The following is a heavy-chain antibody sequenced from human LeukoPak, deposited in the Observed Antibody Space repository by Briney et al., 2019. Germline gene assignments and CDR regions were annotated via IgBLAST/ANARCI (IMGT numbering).Heavy chain of an antibody. J-gene: IGHJ4*02. CDR3: AREPTAMIL. Sequence: GGSLRLSCAASGFTFSIYSMNWVRQTPGKGLEWVSSISSSSTYIYYADSVKGRFTIPRGNAKNSLYLQMNSLRAEDTAVYYCAREPTAMILWGQGTLVTVSS. D-gene: IGHD5-18*01. V-gene: IGHV3-21*01. CDR1: GFTFSIYS. CDR2: ISSSSTYI.